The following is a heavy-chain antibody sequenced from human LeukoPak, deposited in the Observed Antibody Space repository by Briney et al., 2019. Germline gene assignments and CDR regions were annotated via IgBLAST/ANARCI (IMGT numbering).Heavy chain of an antibody. J-gene: IGHJ5*02. CDR2: IYYSGST. D-gene: IGHD4-11*01. V-gene: IGHV4-59*12. Sequence: PSETLSLTCTVSGGSISSYYWSWIRQPPGKGLEWIGYIYYSGSTNYNPSLKSRVTISVDTSKNEFSLKLNSVTAADTAVYHCAREETTYNWFDPWGQGTLVSVSS. CDR3: AREETTYNWFDP. CDR1: GGSISSYY.